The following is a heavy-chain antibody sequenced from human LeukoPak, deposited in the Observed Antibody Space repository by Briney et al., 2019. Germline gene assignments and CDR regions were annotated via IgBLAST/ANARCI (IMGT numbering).Heavy chain of an antibody. Sequence: PETLSLTCTVSAASVGSAGYYCSWIRQPPGGGLEWIGYFYYICNTNYNPSLKSRVTMSVNPSKNQFSLNLHSVTAADTAMYYCARTQSQSGSYRYYFAYWGQGTLVTVSS. D-gene: IGHD1-26*01. J-gene: IGHJ4*02. CDR1: AASVGSAGYY. CDR3: ARTQSQSGSYRYYFAY. V-gene: IGHV4-61*08. CDR2: FYYICNT.